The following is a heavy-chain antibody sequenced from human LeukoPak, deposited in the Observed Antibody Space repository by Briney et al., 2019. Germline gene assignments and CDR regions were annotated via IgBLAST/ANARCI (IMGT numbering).Heavy chain of an antibody. CDR3: ARGSIRYSYGQPYYYYYMDV. Sequence: SVKVSCKASGGTFSSYAISWVRQAPGQGLEWMGGIIPIFGTANYAQKFQGRVTITTDESTSTAYMELSSLRSEDTAVYYCARGSIRYSYGQPYYYYYMDVWGKGTTVTVSS. CDR2: IIPIFGTA. CDR1: GGTFSSYA. V-gene: IGHV1-69*05. D-gene: IGHD5-18*01. J-gene: IGHJ6*03.